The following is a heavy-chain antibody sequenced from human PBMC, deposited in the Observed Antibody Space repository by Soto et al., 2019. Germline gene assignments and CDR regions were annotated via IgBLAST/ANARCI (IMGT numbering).Heavy chain of an antibody. V-gene: IGHV3-49*03. CDR2: IRSKAYGGTT. J-gene: IGHJ3*02. Sequence: HPGGSLRLSCTASGFTFGDYAMSWFRQAPGKGLEWVGFIRSKAYGGTTEYAASVKGRFTISRDDSKSIAYLQMNSLKTEDTAVYYCTRTPHSGYDYDDAFDIWGQGTMVTVSS. CDR1: GFTFGDYA. D-gene: IGHD5-12*01. CDR3: TRTPHSGYDYDDAFDI.